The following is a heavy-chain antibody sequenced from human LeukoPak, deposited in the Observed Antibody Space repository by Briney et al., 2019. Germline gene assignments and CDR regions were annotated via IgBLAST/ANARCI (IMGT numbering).Heavy chain of an antibody. D-gene: IGHD3-22*01. V-gene: IGHV3-30*02. CDR2: IRYDGSNK. CDR1: GFTFSNYW. CDR3: AKDWPYNYDSSGYFHDY. J-gene: IGHJ4*02. Sequence: GGSLRLSCAASGFTFSNYWMSWVRQAPGKGLEWVAFIRYDGSNKYYADSVKGRFTISRDNSKNTLYLQMNSLRAEDTAVYYCAKDWPYNYDSSGYFHDYWGQGTLVTVSP.